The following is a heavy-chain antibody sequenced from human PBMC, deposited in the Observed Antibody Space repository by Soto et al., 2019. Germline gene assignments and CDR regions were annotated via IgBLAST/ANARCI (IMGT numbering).Heavy chain of an antibody. CDR2: TSWNSGSI. V-gene: IGHV3-9*01. CDR1: GFTFDDYA. D-gene: IGHD4-17*01. J-gene: IGHJ4*02. Sequence: EVQLVESGGGLVQPGRSLRLSCAASGFTFDDYAMHWVRQAPGKGLEWVSGTSWNSGSIGYADSVKGRFTISRDNAKNSLYLQMNSLRAEDTALYYCAKGKTTVTTSSFDYCGQGTLVTVSS. CDR3: AKGKTTVTTSSFDY.